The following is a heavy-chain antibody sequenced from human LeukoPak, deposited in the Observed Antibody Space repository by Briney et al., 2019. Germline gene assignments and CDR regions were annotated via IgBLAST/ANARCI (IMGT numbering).Heavy chain of an antibody. Sequence: GGSLRLSCAASGFTFSSYVMHWVRQAPGKGLEWVAVILYDGFNKYYADSVKGRFTISRDNSKNTLYLQMNSLRAEDTAVYYCARDLGNWGWNDFWGQGTLVTVSS. J-gene: IGHJ4*02. CDR1: GFTFSSYV. V-gene: IGHV3-33*01. D-gene: IGHD7-27*01. CDR2: ILYDGFNK. CDR3: ARDLGNWGWNDF.